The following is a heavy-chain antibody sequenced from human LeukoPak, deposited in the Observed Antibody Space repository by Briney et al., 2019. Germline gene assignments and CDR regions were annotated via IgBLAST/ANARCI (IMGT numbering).Heavy chain of an antibody. CDR1: GGSSSSYY. CDR2: IYYSGST. D-gene: IGHD3-3*01. CDR3: ARDGVGYYYYYMDV. Sequence: SETLSLTCTVSGGSSSSYYWSWIRQPPGKGLEWIGYIYYSGSTNYNPSLKSRVTISVDTSKNQFSLKLSSVTAADTAVYYCARDGVGYYYYYMDVWGKGTTVTVSS. J-gene: IGHJ6*03. V-gene: IGHV4-59*01.